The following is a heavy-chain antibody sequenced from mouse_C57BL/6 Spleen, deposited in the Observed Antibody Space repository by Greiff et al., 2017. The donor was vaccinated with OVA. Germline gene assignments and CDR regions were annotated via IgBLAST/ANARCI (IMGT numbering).Heavy chain of an antibody. D-gene: IGHD2-4*01. J-gene: IGHJ2*01. CDR1: GYTFTDYN. CDR3: AKIYYDYDGYYFDY. Sequence: VQLQQSGPELVKPGASVKMSCKASGYTFTDYNMHWVKQSHGTSLEWIGYINPNTGGTSYNQKFKGKATLTVNKSSSTAYMELRSLTSEDSAVYYCAKIYYDYDGYYFDYWGQGTTLTVSS. CDR2: INPNTGGT. V-gene: IGHV1-22*01.